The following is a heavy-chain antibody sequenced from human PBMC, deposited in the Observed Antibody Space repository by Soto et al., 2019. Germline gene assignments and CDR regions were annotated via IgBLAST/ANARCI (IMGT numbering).Heavy chain of an antibody. Sequence: QVQLVESGGGLVKPGGSLRLSCAASGFTFSDYYMRWIRQAPGKGLEWVSYISSSSSYTNYADSVKGRFTISRDNAKNSLYLQMNNLRAEDTAVYYCARVMTTGAYYYYYGMDVWGQGTTVTVSS. V-gene: IGHV3-11*06. CDR3: ARVMTTGAYYYYYGMDV. D-gene: IGHD4-4*01. J-gene: IGHJ6*02. CDR2: ISSSSSYT. CDR1: GFTFSDYY.